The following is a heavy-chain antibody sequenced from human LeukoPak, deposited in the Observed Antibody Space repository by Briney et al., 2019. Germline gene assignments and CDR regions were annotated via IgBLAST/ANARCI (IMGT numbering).Heavy chain of an antibody. J-gene: IGHJ3*02. CDR3: AREPYSGSYFGNDAFDI. V-gene: IGHV1-69*06. Sequence: PGASVKVSCKASGGTFSSYAISWVRQAPGQGLEWMGGIIPIFGTANYAQKFQGRVTITADKSTSTAYMELSSLRSEDTAVYYCAREPYSGSYFGNDAFDIWGQGTMVTVSS. CDR2: IIPIFGTA. CDR1: GGTFSSYA. D-gene: IGHD1-26*01.